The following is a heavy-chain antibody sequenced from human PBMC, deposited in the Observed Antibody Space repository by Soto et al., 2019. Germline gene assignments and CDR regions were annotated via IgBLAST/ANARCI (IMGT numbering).Heavy chain of an antibody. D-gene: IGHD6-13*01. V-gene: IGHV3-33*01. CDR3: ARDIAAAGTSYYYYGMDV. CDR1: GFTFSSYG. CDR2: IWYDGSNK. Sequence: QVQLVESGGGVVQPGRSLRLSCAASGFTFSSYGMHWVRQAPGKGLEWVAVIWYDGSNKYYADSVQGRFTISRDNSKNTLYLQMNSLRAEDTAVYYCARDIAAAGTSYYYYGMDVWGQGTTVTVSS. J-gene: IGHJ6*02.